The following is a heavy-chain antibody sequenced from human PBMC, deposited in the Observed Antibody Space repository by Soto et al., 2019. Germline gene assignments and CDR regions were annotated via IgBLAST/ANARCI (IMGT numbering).Heavy chain of an antibody. V-gene: IGHV5-51*01. J-gene: IGHJ4*02. CDR1: GYSFSTYW. CDR3: ARHGGSHYNYAAY. Sequence: EVQLVQSGAEVKKPGDSLKISCKGSGYSFSTYWIAWVRQMPGKGLEWMGIIYPADSDTRYSPSFQGQVTISADKSISTAYLHWSSLKDSDTAMYYCARHGGSHYNYAAYWGQGTLVTVSS. CDR2: IYPADSDT. D-gene: IGHD3-3*01.